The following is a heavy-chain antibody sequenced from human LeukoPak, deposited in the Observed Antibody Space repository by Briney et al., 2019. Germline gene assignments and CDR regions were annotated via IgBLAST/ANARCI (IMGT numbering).Heavy chain of an antibody. J-gene: IGHJ4*02. V-gene: IGHV3-9*01. CDR2: ISWNSGSI. Sequence: PGRSLRLSCAASGFTFDDYAMHWVRQAPGKGLEWVSGISWNSGSIGYADSVKGRFTISRDNAKNSLYLQMNSLRAEDTALYYCAKEGVSKSFDYWGQGTLVTGS. CDR3: AKEGVSKSFDY. CDR1: GFTFDDYA. D-gene: IGHD2-2*01.